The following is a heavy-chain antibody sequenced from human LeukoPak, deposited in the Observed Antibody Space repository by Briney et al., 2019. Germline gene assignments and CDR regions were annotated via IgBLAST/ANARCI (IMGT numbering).Heavy chain of an antibody. CDR2: IWYDGSNK. J-gene: IGHJ6*02. D-gene: IGHD2-21*02. CDR3: ARDAYCGGDCYSLVGYYYYGMDV. Sequence: GGSLRLSCAASGFTFSSYGMHWVRQAPGKGLEWVAVIWYDGSNKYYADSVKGRFTISRDNSKNTPYLQMNSLRAEDTAVYYCARDAYCGGDCYSLVGYYYYGMDVWGQGTTVTVSS. V-gene: IGHV3-33*01. CDR1: GFTFSSYG.